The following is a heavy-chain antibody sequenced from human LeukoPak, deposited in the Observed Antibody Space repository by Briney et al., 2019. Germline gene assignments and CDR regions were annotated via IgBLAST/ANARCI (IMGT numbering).Heavy chain of an antibody. J-gene: IGHJ5*02. V-gene: IGHV4-4*07. CDR2: IYTSGST. D-gene: IGHD2-2*01. Sequence: PSETLSLTCTVSGGSISSYYWSWIRQPAGKGLEWIGRIYTSGSTNYNPSLKSRVTMSVDTSKNQFPLKLSSVTAADTAVYYCARDWLVVPAALPYSCFDPWGQGTLVTVSS. CDR1: GGSISSYY. CDR3: ARDWLVVPAALPYSCFDP.